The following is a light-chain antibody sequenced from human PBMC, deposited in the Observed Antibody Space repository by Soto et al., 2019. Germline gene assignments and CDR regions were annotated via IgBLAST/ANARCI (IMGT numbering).Light chain of an antibody. J-gene: IGKJ1*01. V-gene: IGKV4-1*01. Sequence: DIVMTQSPDSLAVSLGERATINCKSSQSVLYSSNNKNYLAWYQQKPGQPPKLLTYWAFTRESGVPDRFSGSGSGTDFTLTISSLQAEDVAVYYCQQYYSPLRTFGQGTKVEIK. CDR3: QQYYSPLRT. CDR1: QSVLYSSNNKNY. CDR2: WAF.